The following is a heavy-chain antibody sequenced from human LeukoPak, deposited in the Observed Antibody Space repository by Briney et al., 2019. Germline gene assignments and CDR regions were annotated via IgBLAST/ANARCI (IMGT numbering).Heavy chain of an antibody. CDR1: GFTFSSYA. J-gene: IGHJ4*02. CDR3: AKAGGLIAARPDADY. CDR2: ISGSGGST. V-gene: IGHV3-23*01. Sequence: HAGGSLRLSCAASGFTFSSYAMSWVRQAPGKGLEWVSAISGSGGSTYYADSVKGRFTISRDNSKNTLYLQMNSPRAEDTAVYYCAKAGGLIAARPDADYWGQGTLVTVSS. D-gene: IGHD6-6*01.